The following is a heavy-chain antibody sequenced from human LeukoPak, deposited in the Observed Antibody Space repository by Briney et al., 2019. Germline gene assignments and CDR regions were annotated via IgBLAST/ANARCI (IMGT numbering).Heavy chain of an antibody. CDR3: ARDAAAAGPGAFDI. V-gene: IGHV4-59*01. CDR2: IYYSGST. CDR1: GGSISSYY. J-gene: IGHJ3*02. Sequence: SETLSLTXTVSGGSISSYYWSWIREPPGKGLEWIGYIYYSGSTNYNPSLKSRVTISVDTSKNQFSLKLSSVTAADTAVYYCARDAAAAGPGAFDIWGQGTMVTVSS. D-gene: IGHD6-13*01.